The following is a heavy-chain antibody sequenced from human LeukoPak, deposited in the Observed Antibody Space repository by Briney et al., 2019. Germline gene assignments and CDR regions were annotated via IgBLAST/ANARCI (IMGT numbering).Heavy chain of an antibody. CDR1: GFTFSSYG. Sequence: GGSLRLSCAASGFTFSSYGMHWVRQAPGKGLEWVTFIRYDGSNKYYADSVEGRFTISRDNAKNSLYLQMNSLRAEDTAVYYCARGTSAWYHYYFNFWGQGTLVTVSS. D-gene: IGHD6-19*01. V-gene: IGHV3-30*02. CDR3: ARGTSAWYHYYFNF. CDR2: IRYDGSNK. J-gene: IGHJ4*02.